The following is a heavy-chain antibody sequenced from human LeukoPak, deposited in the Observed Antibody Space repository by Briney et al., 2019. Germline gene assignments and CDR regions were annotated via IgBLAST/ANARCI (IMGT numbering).Heavy chain of an antibody. CDR3: AHRQLLVGATVGAFDV. J-gene: IGHJ3*01. V-gene: IGHV2-5*02. Sequence: SGPTLVNPTQTLTLTCTFSGFSLTTNGVGVGWIRQPPGKALEWLALIYWDDVRRYSPSLKSRLTITKDTSKNQVVLKMTNMDPVDTATYYCAHRQLLVGATVGAFDVWSQGTMVTVSS. D-gene: IGHD1-26*01. CDR1: GFSLTTNGVG. CDR2: IYWDDVR.